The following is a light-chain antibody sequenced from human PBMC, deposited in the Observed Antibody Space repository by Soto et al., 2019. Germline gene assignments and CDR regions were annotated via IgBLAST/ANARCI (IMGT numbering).Light chain of an antibody. CDR1: SGSIASNY. J-gene: IGLJ3*02. Sequence: NFMLTQPHSVSESPGKTVTISCTGSSGSIASNYVQWYQQRPGSAPTTVIYEDNQRPSGVPGRFSGSIDSSSNSASLTISGLKTGDEADYYCQSYDSSNHWVFGGGTKLTVL. CDR3: QSYDSSNHWV. CDR2: EDN. V-gene: IGLV6-57*02.